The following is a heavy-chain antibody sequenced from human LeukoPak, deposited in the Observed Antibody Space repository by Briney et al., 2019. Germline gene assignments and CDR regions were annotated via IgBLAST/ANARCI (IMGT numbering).Heavy chain of an antibody. CDR2: ISYDGSNK. V-gene: IGHV3-30*18. CDR3: AKPKTGHLPRFDY. CDR1: GFTFSSYA. J-gene: IGHJ4*02. Sequence: GGSLRLSCAASGFTFSSYAMSWVRQAPGKGLEWVAVISYDGSNKYYADSVKGRFTISRDNSKNTLYLQMNSLRAEDTAVYYCAKPKTGHLPRFDYWGQGTLVTVSS.